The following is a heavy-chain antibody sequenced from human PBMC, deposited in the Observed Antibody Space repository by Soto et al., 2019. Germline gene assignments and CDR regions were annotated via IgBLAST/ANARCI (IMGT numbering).Heavy chain of an antibody. CDR2: INHSGST. CDR1: GGSFSGYY. J-gene: IGHJ6*02. Sequence: QVQLQQWGAGLLKPSETLSLTCAVYGGSFSGYYWSWIRQPPGKGLEWIGEINHSGSTNYNPSLNGRVTISVDTSKNQFSLKLSSVTAADTAVYYCARDSTSALYYYYGMDVWGQGTTVTVSS. V-gene: IGHV4-34*01. CDR3: ARDSTSALYYYYGMDV. D-gene: IGHD3-16*01.